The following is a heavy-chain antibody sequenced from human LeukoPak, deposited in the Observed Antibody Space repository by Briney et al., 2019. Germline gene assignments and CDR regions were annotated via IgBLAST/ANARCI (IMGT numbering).Heavy chain of an antibody. D-gene: IGHD2-2*01. J-gene: IGHJ1*01. CDR3: TLAVVPAAR. V-gene: IGHV3-15*01. Sequence: GGSLRLSCKGSGVMLNDYAIHWVRQAPGKGLEWVGRIKSKTDGGTTDYAAPVKGRFTISRDDSKNTLYLQMNSLKTEDTAVYYCTLAVVPAARWGQGTLVTVSS. CDR1: GVMLNDYA. CDR2: IKSKTDGGTT.